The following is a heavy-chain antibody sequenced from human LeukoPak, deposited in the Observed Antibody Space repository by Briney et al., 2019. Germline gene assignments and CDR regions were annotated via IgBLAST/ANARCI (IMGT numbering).Heavy chain of an antibody. CDR2: ISSSSSYT. J-gene: IGHJ4*02. CDR3: ARNPAAGTLDY. CDR1: GFTFNDYF. D-gene: IGHD6-13*01. V-gene: IGHV3-11*06. Sequence: PGGSLRLSCAAPGFTFNDYFMSWIRQAPGKGLEWVSFISSSSSYTNYAESVKGRFTISRDNAKNSLYLQMNSLRAEDTAVYYCARNPAAGTLDYWGQGTLVTVSS.